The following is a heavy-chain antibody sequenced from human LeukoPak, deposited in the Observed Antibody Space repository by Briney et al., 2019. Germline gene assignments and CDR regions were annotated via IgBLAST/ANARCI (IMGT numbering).Heavy chain of an antibody. J-gene: IGHJ4*02. V-gene: IGHV3-30*18. CDR1: GFTFSSYG. Sequence: GGSLRLSCAASGFTFSSYGMHWVRQAPGKGLEWVAVISYDGSNKYYADSVKGRFTISRDNSKNTLYLQMNSLRAEDTAVYYCAKAPRPYWGQGTLVTVSS. CDR3: AKAPRPY. CDR2: ISYDGSNK.